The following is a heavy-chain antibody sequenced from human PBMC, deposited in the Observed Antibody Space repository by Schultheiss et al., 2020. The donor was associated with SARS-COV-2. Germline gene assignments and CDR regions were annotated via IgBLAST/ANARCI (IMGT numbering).Heavy chain of an antibody. CDR2: IYHSGTT. CDR3: AWGILGALDY. D-gene: IGHD3-16*01. V-gene: IGHV4-34*01. CDR1: GESFSGYY. J-gene: IGHJ4*02. Sequence: SQTLSLTCAVYGESFSGYYWRWIRQTPGKGLEWIGEIYHSGTTNYNPSLKSRVTISVDTSKNQFSLRLSSVTAADTAVYYCAWGILGALDYWGQGTLVTVSS.